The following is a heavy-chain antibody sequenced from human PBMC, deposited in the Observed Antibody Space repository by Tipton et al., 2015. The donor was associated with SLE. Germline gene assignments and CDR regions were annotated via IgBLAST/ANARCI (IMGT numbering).Heavy chain of an antibody. Sequence: GSLRLSCAASGFTFSIYAMHWVRRAPGKGLVWVSRINTDGSNTDYADSVKGRFTISRDNAKNTLYLQMDSLRAEDTAVYYCAIKWGSSLDYWGQGTLVTVSS. CDR1: GFTFSIYA. J-gene: IGHJ4*02. CDR2: INTDGSNT. D-gene: IGHD5-12*01. CDR3: AIKWGSSLDY. V-gene: IGHV3-74*01.